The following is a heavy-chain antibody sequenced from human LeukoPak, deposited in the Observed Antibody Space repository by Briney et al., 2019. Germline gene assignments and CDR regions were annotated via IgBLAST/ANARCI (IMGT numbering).Heavy chain of an antibody. Sequence: PSETLSLTCTVSGGSISSSSYYWGWIRQPPGKGLEWIGSIYYSGSTYYNPSLKSRVTISVDTSKNQFSLKLSSVTAADTAVYYLAKSPPPPASSSWFTFDYWGQGTLVTVSS. CDR2: IYYSGST. CDR1: GGSISSSSYY. J-gene: IGHJ4*02. CDR3: AKSPPPPASSSWFTFDY. V-gene: IGHV4-39*01. D-gene: IGHD6-13*01.